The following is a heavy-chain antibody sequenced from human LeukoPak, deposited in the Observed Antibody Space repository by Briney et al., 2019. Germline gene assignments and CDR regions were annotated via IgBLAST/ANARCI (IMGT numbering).Heavy chain of an antibody. Sequence: GRSLRLSCAASGFTFSSYGMHWVRQAPGKGLEWVAVIWYDGSSKYYADSVKGRFTISRDNSKNTLYLQMNSLRAEDTAVYYCAREESIAVAGSYYYYGMDVWGQGTTVTVSS. CDR1: GFTFSSYG. CDR2: IWYDGSSK. D-gene: IGHD6-19*01. J-gene: IGHJ6*02. V-gene: IGHV3-33*01. CDR3: AREESIAVAGSYYYYGMDV.